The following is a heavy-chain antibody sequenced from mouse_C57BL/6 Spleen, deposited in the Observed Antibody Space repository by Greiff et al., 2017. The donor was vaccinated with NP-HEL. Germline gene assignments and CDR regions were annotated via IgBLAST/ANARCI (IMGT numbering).Heavy chain of an antibody. Sequence: QVQLQQPGAELVKPGASVKMSCKASGYTFTSYWITWVKQRPGQGLEWIGDIYPGSGSTNYNEKFKSKATLTVDTSSSTAYMQRSSLTSEDSAVYYWARRSILYDYLDYWGQGTTLTVSS. CDR3: ARRSILYDYLDY. CDR2: IYPGSGST. J-gene: IGHJ2*01. CDR1: GYTFTSYW. V-gene: IGHV1-55*01. D-gene: IGHD2-4*01.